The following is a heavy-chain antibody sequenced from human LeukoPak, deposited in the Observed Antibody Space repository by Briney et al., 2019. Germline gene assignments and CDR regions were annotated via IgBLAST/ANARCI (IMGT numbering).Heavy chain of an antibody. J-gene: IGHJ4*02. CDR1: GFTFDDYA. V-gene: IGHV3-9*01. Sequence: GRSLRLSCAASGFTFDDYAMHWVRQAPGKGLEWVSGISWNSGSIGYADSVKGRFTISRDNSKNTLYLQMNSLRAEDTAVYYCAKDEGGYSYGYPFDYWGQGTLVTVSS. D-gene: IGHD5-18*01. CDR2: ISWNSGSI. CDR3: AKDEGGYSYGYPFDY.